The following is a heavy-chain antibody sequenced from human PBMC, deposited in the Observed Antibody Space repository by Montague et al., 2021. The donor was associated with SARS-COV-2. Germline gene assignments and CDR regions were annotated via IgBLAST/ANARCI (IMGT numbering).Heavy chain of an antibody. CDR2: ISNSGFT. CDR1: GDSMTGDSMSRYY. Sequence: SETLSLTCTVSGDSMTGDSMSRYYWSWIRQTPGNGQEWIGYISNSGFTNDNPSTKNRVTTSVDTSNNQFSLKPTSVTAADTAVYYCARVRKEDSGDNDVDDWGQGTLVTVSS. J-gene: IGHJ4*02. CDR3: ARVRKEDSGDNDVDD. D-gene: IGHD2-21*02. V-gene: IGHV4-61*01.